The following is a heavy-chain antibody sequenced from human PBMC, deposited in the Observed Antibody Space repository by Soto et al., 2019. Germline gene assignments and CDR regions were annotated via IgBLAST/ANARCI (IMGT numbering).Heavy chain of an antibody. V-gene: IGHV3-30-3*01. CDR1: GFTFSSYA. J-gene: IGHJ4*02. CDR3: ARDANYGGNSFDY. Sequence: QVQLVESGGGVVQPGRSLRLSCAASGFTFSSYAMHWVRQAPGKGLEWVAVISYDGSNKYYADSVKGRFTISRDNSKNTLYLQMNSRRAEDTAVYYCARDANYGGNSFDYWGQGTLVTVSS. D-gene: IGHD4-17*01. CDR2: ISYDGSNK.